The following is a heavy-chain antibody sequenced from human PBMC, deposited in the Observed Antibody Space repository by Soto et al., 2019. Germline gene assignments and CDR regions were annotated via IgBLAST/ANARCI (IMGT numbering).Heavy chain of an antibody. CDR3: ARQNAAQGY. V-gene: IGHV4-39*01. D-gene: IGHD6-25*01. CDR1: GGSISSSSYY. CDR2: IYYSGST. J-gene: IGHJ4*02. Sequence: SETLSLTCTVSGGSISSSSYYWGWIRQPPGKGLEWIGSIYYSGSTYYNPSLKSRVTISVDTSKNQFSLKLSSVTAADTAVYYCARQNAAQGYWGQGTLVTVSS.